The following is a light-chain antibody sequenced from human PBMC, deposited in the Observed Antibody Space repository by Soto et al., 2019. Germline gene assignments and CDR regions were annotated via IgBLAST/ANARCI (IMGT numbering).Light chain of an antibody. CDR3: CSYAGSYVV. V-gene: IGLV2-11*01. J-gene: IGLJ2*01. CDR1: SSDVGGYNY. CDR2: DVS. Sequence: QSALTQPRSVSGSPGQSVTISCTGTSSDVGGYNYVSWYQQHPGKAPKLMIYDVSKRPSGVPDRFSGSKSGNTASLTISGLQAEDGADYYCCSYAGSYVVFGGGTKLPVL.